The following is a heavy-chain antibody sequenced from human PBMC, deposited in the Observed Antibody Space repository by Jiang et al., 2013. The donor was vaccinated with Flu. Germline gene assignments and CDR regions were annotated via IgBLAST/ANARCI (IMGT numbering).Heavy chain of an antibody. CDR2: IIPILGIA. V-gene: IGHV1-69*04. Sequence: GAEVKKPGSSVKVSCKASGGTFSSYTISWVRQAPGQGLEWMGRIIPILGIANYAQKFQGRVTITADKSTSTAYMELSSLRSEDTAVYYCARDQKFGELPDDAFDIWGQGTMVTVSS. CDR3: ARDQKFGELPDDAFDI. D-gene: IGHD3-10*01. J-gene: IGHJ3*02. CDR1: GGTFSSYT.